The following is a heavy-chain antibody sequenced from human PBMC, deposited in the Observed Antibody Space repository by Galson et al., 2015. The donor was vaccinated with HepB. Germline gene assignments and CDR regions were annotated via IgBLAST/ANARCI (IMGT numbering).Heavy chain of an antibody. D-gene: IGHD3-3*01. Sequence: SVKVSCKASGYSFTAYGMNWVRQAPGQGLEWMGWINTNTGNPTYAQAFTGRVVFSLDTSVSTAYLYISSLKAEDTAVYYCAKAASYDFWRGFYRGVQDPYYFDFWGQGTLVTVSS. CDR1: GYSFTAYG. V-gene: IGHV7-4-1*02. J-gene: IGHJ4*02. CDR3: AKAASYDFWRGFYRGVQDPYYFDF. CDR2: INTNTGNP.